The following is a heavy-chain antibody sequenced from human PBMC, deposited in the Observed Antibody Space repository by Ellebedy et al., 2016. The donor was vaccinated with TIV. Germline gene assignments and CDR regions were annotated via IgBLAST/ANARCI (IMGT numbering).Heavy chain of an antibody. D-gene: IGHD5-18*01. CDR1: GYTLNELS. CDR2: FDPEDGET. V-gene: IGHV1-24*01. CDR3: ATLITYSYGRRGLDG. J-gene: IGHJ6*02. Sequence: ASVKVSCKVSGYTLNELSIHWVRHPPAKGLEWMGGFDPEDGETIYAQKFQGRISMTGDTSTDTAYLELSSLRSEDTAAYYCATLITYSYGRRGLDGWGQGTTVTVSS.